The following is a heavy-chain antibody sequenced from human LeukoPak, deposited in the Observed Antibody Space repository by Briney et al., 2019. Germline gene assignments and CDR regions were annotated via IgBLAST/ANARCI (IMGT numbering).Heavy chain of an antibody. Sequence: PSETLSLTCNVSGFSITSSYYWSWIRQPPGKGLEWIGSIYHSGSTYYNPSLKSRVTMSVDTSKNQFSLNLSSVTAADTAVYYCAGLIRPGWFDPWGQGTLVTVSS. D-gene: IGHD1-14*01. CDR3: AGLIRPGWFDP. J-gene: IGHJ5*02. V-gene: IGHV4-38-2*02. CDR1: GFSITSSYY. CDR2: IYHSGST.